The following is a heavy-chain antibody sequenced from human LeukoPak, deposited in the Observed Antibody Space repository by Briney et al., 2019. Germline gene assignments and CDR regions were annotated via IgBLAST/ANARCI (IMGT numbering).Heavy chain of an antibody. CDR3: ARLPIRHTIFGVVIIGGFDY. V-gene: IGHV4-34*01. D-gene: IGHD3-3*01. CDR2: INHSGST. J-gene: IGHJ4*02. Sequence: PSEPLSLTCAAYGGSFSGSSWSWFRQPPGKGLEWMGEINHSGSTNYNPSLKSRVTISVDTSKNQFSLKLSSVTAADTAVYYCARLPIRHTIFGVVIIGGFDYWGQGTLVTVSS. CDR1: GGSFSGSS.